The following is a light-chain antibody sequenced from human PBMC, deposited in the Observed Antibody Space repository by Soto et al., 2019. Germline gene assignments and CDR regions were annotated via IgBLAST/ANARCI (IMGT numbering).Light chain of an antibody. J-gene: IGKJ1*01. CDR2: KAS. CDR1: QTISSW. V-gene: IGKV1-5*03. CDR3: QQYNSYSEA. Sequence: DIQMPQSPSTLSGSVGDRVTITCRASQTISSWLAWYQQKPEKAPKLLIYKASTLESGVPSRFSGSGSGTEFTLTISSLQPEEFATYYCQQYNSYSEAFGQGTKVDLK.